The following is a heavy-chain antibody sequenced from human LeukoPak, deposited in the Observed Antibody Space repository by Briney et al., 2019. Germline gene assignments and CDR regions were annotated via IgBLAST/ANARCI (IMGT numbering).Heavy chain of an antibody. Sequence: PSETLSLTCTVPGGSISSYYWSWIRQPAGKGLEWIGRIYTSGSTNYNPSLKSRVTMSVDTSKNQFSLKLSSVTAADTAVYYCARGHVDTATLGVWDNDAFDIWGQGTMVTVSS. CDR3: ARGHVDTATLGVWDNDAFDI. CDR1: GGSISSYY. J-gene: IGHJ3*02. V-gene: IGHV4-4*07. CDR2: IYTSGST. D-gene: IGHD5-18*01.